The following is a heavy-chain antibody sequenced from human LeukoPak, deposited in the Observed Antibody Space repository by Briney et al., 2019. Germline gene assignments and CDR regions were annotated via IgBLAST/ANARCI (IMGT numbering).Heavy chain of an antibody. J-gene: IGHJ4*02. CDR3: ARPYSSWYYYFDY. CDR1: GGSISSSSYY. Sequence: SETLSLTCTVSGGSISSSSYYWGWIRQPPGKGLEWIGSIYYSGSTYYNPSLKSRVTISVDTSKNQFSLKLSSVTAADTAVYYCARPYSSWYYYFDYWGQGTLDTVSS. D-gene: IGHD6-13*01. CDR2: IYYSGST. V-gene: IGHV4-39*01.